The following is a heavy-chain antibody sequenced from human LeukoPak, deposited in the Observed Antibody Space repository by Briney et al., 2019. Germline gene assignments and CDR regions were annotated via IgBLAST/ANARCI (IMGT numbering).Heavy chain of an antibody. CDR3: ARGLDVVSATNDAFDI. D-gene: IGHD2-15*01. Sequence: PGGSLRLSCAASGFTLEDYGMSWVRHAPGKGLEWVSGINWNGGSTGYADSVKGRFIISRDNAKNSLYLQMNSLRAEDTAVYYCARGLDVVSATNDAFDIWGQGTMVTVSS. V-gene: IGHV3-20*04. CDR2: INWNGGST. CDR1: GFTLEDYG. J-gene: IGHJ3*02.